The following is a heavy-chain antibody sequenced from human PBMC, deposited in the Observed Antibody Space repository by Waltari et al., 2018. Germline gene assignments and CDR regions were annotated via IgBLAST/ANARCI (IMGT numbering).Heavy chain of an antibody. CDR1: GFPFDDYA. D-gene: IGHD1-26*01. V-gene: IGHV3-9*03. Sequence: EVQLVESGGGLVQPGRSLRLCCAASGFPFDDYAMHWVRQAPGKGLEWVSGISWNSCSIGYADSVKGRFTISMDNAKNSLYLQMNSLRAEDMALYYCAKGGREDYFDYWGQGTLVTVSS. J-gene: IGHJ4*02. CDR3: AKGGREDYFDY. CDR2: ISWNSCSI.